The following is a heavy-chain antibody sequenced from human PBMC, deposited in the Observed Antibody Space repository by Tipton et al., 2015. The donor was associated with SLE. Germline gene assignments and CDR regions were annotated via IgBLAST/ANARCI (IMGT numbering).Heavy chain of an antibody. Sequence: TLSLTCAVSGGSISSSNWWSWVRQPPGKGLEWIGEIYHSGSTNYNPSLKSRVTISVDKSKNQFSLKLSSVTAADTAVYYCARSQRDIVVVPAAAFDYWGQGTLVTVSS. J-gene: IGHJ4*02. CDR3: ARSQRDIVVVPAAAFDY. D-gene: IGHD2-2*01. CDR2: IYHSGST. CDR1: GGSISSSNW. V-gene: IGHV4-4*02.